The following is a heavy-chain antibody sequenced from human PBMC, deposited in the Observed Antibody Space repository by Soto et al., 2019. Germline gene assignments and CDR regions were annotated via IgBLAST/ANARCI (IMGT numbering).Heavy chain of an antibody. CDR3: ARGLSGYVDY. CDR1: GGSISSGGYY. D-gene: IGHD1-26*01. J-gene: IGHJ4*02. Sequence: QVQLQESGPGLVKPSQTLSLTCSVSGGSISSGGYYWSWIRQHPGKGLEWIGYIYYSGSTYYNPTLKSRVTLSVDTSKNQFSLKLSSVTAADTAVYYCARGLSGYVDYWGQGTLVTVSS. CDR2: IYYSGST. V-gene: IGHV4-31*03.